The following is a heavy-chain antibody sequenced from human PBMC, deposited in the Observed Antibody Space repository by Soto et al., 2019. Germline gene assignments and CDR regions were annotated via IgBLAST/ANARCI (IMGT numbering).Heavy chain of an antibody. D-gene: IGHD6-19*01. CDR1: GGSIRGYY. CDR2: IYYSGST. V-gene: IGHV4-59*01. J-gene: IGHJ4*02. Sequence: SETLSLTCTVSGGSIRGYYWSWIRQPPGKGLEWIGYIYYSGSTNYNPSLKSRVTISVDTSKNQFSLKLSSVTAADTAVYYCARRYSSGFDYWGQGTLVTVSS. CDR3: ARRYSSGFDY.